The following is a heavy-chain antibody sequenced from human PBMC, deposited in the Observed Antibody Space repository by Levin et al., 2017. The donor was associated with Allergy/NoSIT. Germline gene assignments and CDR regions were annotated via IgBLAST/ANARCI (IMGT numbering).Heavy chain of an antibody. V-gene: IGHV3-21*01. CDR1: GFSFRDSN. D-gene: IGHD4-17*01. Sequence: LSLTCAASGFSFRDSNMNWVRQAPGKGLEWVSTISGRSSYIIYADSVKGRFTISRDNAKNSLFLQMNSLRAEDTAVYYCARASDYGERDYWGQGALVNVSS. J-gene: IGHJ4*02. CDR2: ISGRSSYI. CDR3: ARASDYGERDY.